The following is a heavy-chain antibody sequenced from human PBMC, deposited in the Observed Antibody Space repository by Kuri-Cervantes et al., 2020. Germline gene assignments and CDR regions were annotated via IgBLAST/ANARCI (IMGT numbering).Heavy chain of an antibody. J-gene: IGHJ6*02. CDR2: IYHSGST. CDR3: AGGDRITMVRGVIAKRDYGMDV. V-gene: IGHV4-38-2*01. D-gene: IGHD3-10*01. CDR1: GYSISSGYY. Sequence: SQTLSLTCAVSGYSISSGYYWGWIRQPPGKGLEWIGSIYHSGSTNYNPSLKSRVTISVDKSKNQFSLKLSSVTAADTAVYYCAGGDRITMVRGVIAKRDYGMDVWGQGTTVTVSS.